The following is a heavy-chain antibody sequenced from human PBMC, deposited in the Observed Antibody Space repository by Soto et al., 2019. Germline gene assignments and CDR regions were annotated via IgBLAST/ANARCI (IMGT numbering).Heavy chain of an antibody. Sequence: QVHLVQSGAEVRTPGSSVKVACKASGGTISTSSISWVRQAPGQGLEWMGRIIPIVNIVNYAQKFQDRVTITVDKSTGTVYMELSSLGSDDTAVYYCGTTGTLDSWGQGTLLTVSS. V-gene: IGHV1-69*02. CDR3: GTTGTLDS. CDR1: GGTISTSS. J-gene: IGHJ5*01. D-gene: IGHD1-1*01. CDR2: IIPIVNIV.